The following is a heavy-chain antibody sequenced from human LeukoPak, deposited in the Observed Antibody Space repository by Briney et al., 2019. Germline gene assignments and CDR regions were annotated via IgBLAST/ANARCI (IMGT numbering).Heavy chain of an antibody. D-gene: IGHD2-2*02. CDR2: IIPIFGTA. J-gene: IGHJ5*02. CDR1: GGTFSSYA. CDR3: ASHPRYCSSTSCYTANWFDP. Sequence: ASVKVSCKASGGTFSSYAISWVRQAPGQGLEWMGGIIPIFGTANYAQKFQGRVTITADESTSIAYMELSSLRSEDTAVYYCASHPRYCSSTSCYTANWFDPWGQGTLVTVSS. V-gene: IGHV1-69*13.